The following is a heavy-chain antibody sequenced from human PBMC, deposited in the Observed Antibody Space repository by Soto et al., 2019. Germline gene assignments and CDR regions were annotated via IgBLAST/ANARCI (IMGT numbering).Heavy chain of an antibody. Sequence: GESLKISCAASGFTFSSYSMNWVRQAPGKGLEWVSSISSSSSYIYYADSVKGRFTISRDNAKNSLYLQMNSLRAEDTAVYYCARDGGLGLWWTTYDAFDIWGQGTMVTVSS. J-gene: IGHJ3*02. CDR2: ISSSSSYI. D-gene: IGHD2-21*01. CDR1: GFTFSSYS. V-gene: IGHV3-21*01. CDR3: ARDGGLGLWWTTYDAFDI.